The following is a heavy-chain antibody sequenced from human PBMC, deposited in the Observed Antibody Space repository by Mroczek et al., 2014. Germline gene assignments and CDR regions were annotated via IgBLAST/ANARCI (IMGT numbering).Heavy chain of an antibody. Sequence: QVQLVEWAHGLVKPSETLSLTCTVSGGSISSYYWSWIRQPPGKGLEWIGYIYYSGSTNYNPSLKSRVTISVDTSKNQFSLKLSSVTAADTAVYYCARSVGGSGSYYLPLSFDYWGQGTLVTVSS. D-gene: IGHD3-10*01. CDR1: GGSISSYY. V-gene: IGHV4-59*01. CDR3: ARSVGGSGSYYLPLSFDY. CDR2: IYYSGST. J-gene: IGHJ4*02.